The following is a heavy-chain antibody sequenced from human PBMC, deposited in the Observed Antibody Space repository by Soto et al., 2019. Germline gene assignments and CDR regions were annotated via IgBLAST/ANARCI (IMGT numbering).Heavy chain of an antibody. CDR2: IDPTDSQT. Sequence: GESLKISCKGSGYSFTSFWISWVRQMPGGGLEWVGRIDPTDSQTNYSPSFRGQVTISIDTSSSTAYLQWNSLSATDIDMYYCAEHVSRCLRPYYPDYWGQGTLVTVSS. D-gene: IGHD2-21*01. CDR1: GYSFTSFW. CDR3: AEHVSRCLRPYYPDY. J-gene: IGHJ4*02. V-gene: IGHV5-10-1*01.